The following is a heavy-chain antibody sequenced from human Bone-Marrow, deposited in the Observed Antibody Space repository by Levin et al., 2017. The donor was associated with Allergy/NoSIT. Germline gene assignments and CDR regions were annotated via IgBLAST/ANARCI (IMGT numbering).Heavy chain of an antibody. CDR2: IYYSGST. Sequence: SCTVSGGSISSSSYYWGWIRQPPGKGLEWIGSIYYSGSTYYNPSLKSRVTISVDTSKNQFSLKLSSVTAADTAVYYGASAAALWVGELLYIDYWGQGTLVTVSS. J-gene: IGHJ4*02. CDR1: GGSISSSSYY. V-gene: IGHV4-39*07. CDR3: ASAAALWVGELLYIDY. D-gene: IGHD3-10*01.